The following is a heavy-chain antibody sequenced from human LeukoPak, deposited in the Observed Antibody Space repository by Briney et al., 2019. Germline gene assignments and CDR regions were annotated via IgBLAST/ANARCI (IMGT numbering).Heavy chain of an antibody. CDR2: ISSSSSYI. CDR3: ASVMVRGVIR. Sequence: GGSLRLSCAASGFTFSSYSMNWVRQAPGKGREWVSSISSSSSYIYYADSVKGRFTISRDNAKNSLYLQMNSLRAEDTAVYYCASVMVRGVIRWGQGTLVTVSS. J-gene: IGHJ4*02. CDR1: GFTFSSYS. V-gene: IGHV3-21*01. D-gene: IGHD3-10*01.